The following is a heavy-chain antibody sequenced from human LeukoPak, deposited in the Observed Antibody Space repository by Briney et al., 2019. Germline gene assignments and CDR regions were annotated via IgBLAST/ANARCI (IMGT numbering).Heavy chain of an antibody. CDR1: GFTFSTYW. V-gene: IGHV3-7*01. D-gene: IGHD3-22*01. Sequence: GGSLRFSCAASGFTFSTYWMSWVRQAPGKGLEWVANMNQDGYEINYVDSVKGRFTISRDNAKNSLYLQMNSLRAEDTAVYYCAKGLYYYDSSGPLDYWGQGTLVTVSS. J-gene: IGHJ4*02. CDR2: MNQDGYEI. CDR3: AKGLYYYDSSGPLDY.